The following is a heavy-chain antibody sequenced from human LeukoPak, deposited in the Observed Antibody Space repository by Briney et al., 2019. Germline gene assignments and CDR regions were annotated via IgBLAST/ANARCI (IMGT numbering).Heavy chain of an antibody. CDR1: GFTFSTYW. D-gene: IGHD6-6*01. V-gene: IGHV3-7*01. Sequence: GGSLRLSCAASGFTFSTYWMNWVRQAPGKGLEWVANIKQDGSEKFYVDSVKGRFTISRDNAKNSLYLQMNSLRAEDTAVYYCARARGDYSSSSYYFDYWGQGTLVTVSS. J-gene: IGHJ4*02. CDR3: ARARGDYSSSSYYFDY. CDR2: IKQDGSEK.